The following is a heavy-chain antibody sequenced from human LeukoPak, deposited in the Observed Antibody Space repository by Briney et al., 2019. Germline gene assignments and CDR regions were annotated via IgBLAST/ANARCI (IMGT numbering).Heavy chain of an antibody. V-gene: IGHV1-2*02. CDR3: ARVNWMGLPLTWIQLHPPSWFDY. CDR1: GYTFTGYY. J-gene: IGHJ4*02. Sequence: ASVKVSCKASGYTFTGYYMHWVRQAPGQGLEWMGWINPNSGGTNYAQKFQGRVTMTRDTSISTAYMELSRLRSDDTAVYYCARVNWMGLPLTWIQLHPPSWFDYWGQGTLVTVSS. CDR2: INPNSGGT. D-gene: IGHD5-18*01.